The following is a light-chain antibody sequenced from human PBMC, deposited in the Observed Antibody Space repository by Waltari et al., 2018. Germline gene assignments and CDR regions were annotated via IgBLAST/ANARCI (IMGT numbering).Light chain of an antibody. CDR1: GEYSAYT. J-gene: IGLJ3*02. CDR2: VNSDGSH. V-gene: IGLV4-69*01. Sequence: QLVLTQSPSASASLGASVKLTCTLTGEYSAYTIAWHQLQPEKGPRYLMNVNSDGSHDKADGIPERSSGSSAGAERYLIISRLQSDDEADYFCQTWGMNIQVFGGGTRLTVL. CDR3: QTWGMNIQV.